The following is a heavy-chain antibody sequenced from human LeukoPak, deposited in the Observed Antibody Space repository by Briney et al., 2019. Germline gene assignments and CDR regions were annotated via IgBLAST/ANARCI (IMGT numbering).Heavy chain of an antibody. D-gene: IGHD3-10*01. J-gene: IGHJ5*02. CDR1: GGSFSGYY. CDR2: INHSGST. Sequence: SETLSLTCAVYGGSFSGYYWSWIRQPPGKGLEWIGEINHSGSTNCNPSLKSRVTISVDTSKNQFSLKLSSVTAADTAVYYCARDAAPYFYASGIFRKNNWFDPWGQGTLVTVSS. V-gene: IGHV4-34*01. CDR3: ARDAAPYFYASGIFRKNNWFDP.